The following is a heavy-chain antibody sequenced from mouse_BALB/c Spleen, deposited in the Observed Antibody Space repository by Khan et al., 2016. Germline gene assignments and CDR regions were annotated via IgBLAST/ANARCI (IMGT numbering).Heavy chain of an antibody. V-gene: IGHV1S135*01. Sequence: VQLQQSGPELVKPGASVKVSCKASGYTFTSYNMYWVKQSHGKSLEWIGYIDPYNGGTNYNQKFKGKATLTVDKSSSTAYMHLNSLTSEDSADYYCASDLLWYAMDYWGQGTSVTVSS. J-gene: IGHJ4*01. CDR1: GYTFTSYN. CDR3: ASDLLWYAMDY. D-gene: IGHD2-1*01. CDR2: IDPYNGGT.